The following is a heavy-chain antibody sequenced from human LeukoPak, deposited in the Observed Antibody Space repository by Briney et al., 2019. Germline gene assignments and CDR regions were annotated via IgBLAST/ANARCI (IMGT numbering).Heavy chain of an antibody. D-gene: IGHD6-6*01. CDR1: GGSISSSNW. J-gene: IGHJ4*02. V-gene: IGHV4-4*02. Sequence: SGTLSLTCAVSGGSISSSNWWSWVRQPPGKGLEWIGEIYHSGSTNYNPSLKSRVTISVDKSKNQFSLKLSSVTAADTAVYYCARARMYTSSSGGFDYWGQGTLVTVSS. CDR2: IYHSGST. CDR3: ARARMYTSSSGGFDY.